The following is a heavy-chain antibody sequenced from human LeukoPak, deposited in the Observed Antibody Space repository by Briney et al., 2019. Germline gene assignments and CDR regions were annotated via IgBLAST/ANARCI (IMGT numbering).Heavy chain of an antibody. D-gene: IGHD3-3*01. CDR2: ISGSSGHT. J-gene: IGHJ4*02. CDR3: AKVGFSEMEWLLYSDH. V-gene: IGHV3-23*01. CDR1: GFTFGDYA. Sequence: PGRSLRLSCTASGFTFGDYAMSWVRQAPGKGLEWVSAISGSSGHTYYADSVKGRFTISRDNSKNTLYLQMNSLRAEDTAVYYCAKVGFSEMEWLLYSDHWGQGTLVTVSS.